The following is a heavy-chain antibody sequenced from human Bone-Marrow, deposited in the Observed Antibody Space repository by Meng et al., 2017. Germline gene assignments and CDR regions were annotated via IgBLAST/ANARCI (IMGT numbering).Heavy chain of an antibody. D-gene: IGHD6-13*01. J-gene: IGHJ1*01. Sequence: QVQLEDACPGLVKPSQTLSLTCTGSGCSISSVGYYWSWIRQHPGKGLEWIGYIYYSGSTYYNPSLKSRVTISVDTSKNQFSLKLSSVTAADTAVYYCARGPLSAAGTMGYFQHWGQGTLVTVSS. CDR2: IYYSGST. V-gene: IGHV4-31*03. CDR3: ARGPLSAAGTMGYFQH. CDR1: GCSISSVGYY.